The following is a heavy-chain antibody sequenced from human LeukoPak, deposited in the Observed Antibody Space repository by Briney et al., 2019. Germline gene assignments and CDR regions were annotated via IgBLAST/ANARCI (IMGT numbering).Heavy chain of an antibody. J-gene: IGHJ4*02. CDR2: INPSGGST. Sequence: WMGIINPSGGSTSYAQKFQGRVTMTRDTSTSTVYMYLSSLRSEDTAVYYCARDSLYGVVDYWGQGTLVTVSS. D-gene: IGHD4-17*01. V-gene: IGHV1-46*01. CDR3: ARDSLYGVVDY.